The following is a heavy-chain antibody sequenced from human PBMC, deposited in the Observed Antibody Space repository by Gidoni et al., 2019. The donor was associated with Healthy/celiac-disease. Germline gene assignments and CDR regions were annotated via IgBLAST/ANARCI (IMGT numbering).Heavy chain of an antibody. D-gene: IGHD6-19*01. CDR3: AKDVDRAGDSSGWTGGLLDY. V-gene: IGHV3-23*04. CDR2: ISGSGGST. CDR1: GFTFSSYA. J-gene: IGHJ4*02. Sequence: VQLVESGGGLVQHGGSLRLPCAAAGFTFSSYAMSWVRQAPGKGLEWVSAISGSGGSTYYADSVKGRFTISRDNSKNTLYLQMNSLRAEDTAVYYCAKDVDRAGDSSGWTGGLLDYWGQGTLVTVSS.